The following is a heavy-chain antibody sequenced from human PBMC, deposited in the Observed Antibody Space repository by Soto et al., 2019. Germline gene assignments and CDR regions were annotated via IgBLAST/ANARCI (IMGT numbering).Heavy chain of an antibody. V-gene: IGHV3-30*03. Sequence: GGSLRLSCAASGFIFSNYGMHWVRQAPGKGLEGVAVISYDGSNKYYADSVKGRFTISRDNSKNTLYLQMNSLRAEDTAVYYCASRDSDYLFDYWGQGTLVTVSS. CDR3: ASRDSDYLFDY. CDR1: GFIFSNYG. D-gene: IGHD5-12*01. J-gene: IGHJ4*02. CDR2: ISYDGSNK.